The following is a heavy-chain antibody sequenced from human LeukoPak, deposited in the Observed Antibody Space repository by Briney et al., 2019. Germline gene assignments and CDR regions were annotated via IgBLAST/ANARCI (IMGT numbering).Heavy chain of an antibody. CDR2: IYYSGST. CDR3: ARRELGDFWSGYYSATDAFDI. V-gene: IGHV4-39*01. Sequence: SETLSLTCTVSGGSISSSSYYWGWIRQPPGKGLEWIGSIYYSGSTYYNPSFKSRVTISVDTSKNQSSLKLSSVTAADTAVYYCARRELGDFWSGYYSATDAFDIWGQGTMVTVSS. J-gene: IGHJ3*02. CDR1: GGSISSSSYY. D-gene: IGHD3-3*01.